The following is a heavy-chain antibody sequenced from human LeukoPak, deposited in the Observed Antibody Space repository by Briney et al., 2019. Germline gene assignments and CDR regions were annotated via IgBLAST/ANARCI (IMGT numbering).Heavy chain of an antibody. CDR2: IYSGGST. Sequence: HTGGSLRLSCAASGFTVSSNYMSWVRQAPGKGLEWVSVIYSGGSTYYADSVKGRFTISRDNSKNTLYLQMNSLRAEDTAVYYCARDSIRGYSYGTGYWGQGTLVTVSS. CDR1: GFTVSSNY. J-gene: IGHJ4*02. D-gene: IGHD5-18*01. CDR3: ARDSIRGYSYGTGY. V-gene: IGHV3-53*01.